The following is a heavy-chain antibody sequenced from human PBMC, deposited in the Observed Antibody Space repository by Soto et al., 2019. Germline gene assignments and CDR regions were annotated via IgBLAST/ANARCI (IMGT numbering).Heavy chain of an antibody. V-gene: IGHV3-72*01. CDR1: GFTFSDHY. Sequence: EVQLVESGGGLVEPGGSLRLSCAASGFTFSDHYMDWVRQAPGKGLEWIGRVRNKANSYTTEYAASVRGRFTVSRADSKNSLYLQMHSLKTEDTAMYYCVRNLASGGTYYFDYWGQGTLVTVSS. CDR3: VRNLASGGTYYFDY. J-gene: IGHJ4*02. CDR2: VRNKANSYTT. D-gene: IGHD2-15*01.